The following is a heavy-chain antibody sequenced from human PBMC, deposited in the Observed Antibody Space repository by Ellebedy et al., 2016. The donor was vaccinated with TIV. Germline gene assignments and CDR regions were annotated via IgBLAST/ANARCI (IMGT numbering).Heavy chain of an antibody. Sequence: GESLKISCAASGFTFNSYGMHWVRQVPGKGLEWVAVISHDGSNKYYADSVKGRFTISRDNSKNTLYLQMNSLRAEDTAVYYCATDGSYGDYRSPTHAFEMWGQGTVVTVSS. V-gene: IGHV3-30*03. J-gene: IGHJ3*02. CDR3: ATDGSYGDYRSPTHAFEM. CDR1: GFTFNSYG. CDR2: ISHDGSNK. D-gene: IGHD4-17*01.